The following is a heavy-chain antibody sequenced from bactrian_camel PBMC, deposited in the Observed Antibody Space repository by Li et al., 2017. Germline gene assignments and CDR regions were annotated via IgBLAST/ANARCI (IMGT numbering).Heavy chain of an antibody. Sequence: HVQLVESGGGLVQPGGSLRLSCTLSGNRPGNRCVAWFRQRPGNEREGVAGIYTRGLIAYLSDNVKGRFTVSQDNASSTVYLQLNGAKPEDTGMYYCAAADTRDCPLFSLQCNYWGQGTQVT. CDR2: IYTRGLIA. J-gene: IGHJ4*01. V-gene: IGHV3S54*01. CDR3: AAADTRDCPLFSLQCNY. D-gene: IGHD5*01. CDR1: GNRPGNRC.